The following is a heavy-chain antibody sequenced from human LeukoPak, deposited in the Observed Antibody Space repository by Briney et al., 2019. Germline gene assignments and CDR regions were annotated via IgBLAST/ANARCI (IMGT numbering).Heavy chain of an antibody. CDR2: IKSKTDGGTT. CDR3: TTGYGDYPFDY. CDR1: GFTFSNAW. D-gene: IGHD4-17*01. V-gene: IGHV3-15*01. J-gene: IGHJ4*02. Sequence: GGSLRLSCAASGFTFSNAWMSWVRQAPGKGLEWVGRIKSKTDGGTTDYAAPVKGRFTISRDDSKNTLYLQMNSLETEDTAVYYCTTGYGDYPFDYWGQGTLVTVSS.